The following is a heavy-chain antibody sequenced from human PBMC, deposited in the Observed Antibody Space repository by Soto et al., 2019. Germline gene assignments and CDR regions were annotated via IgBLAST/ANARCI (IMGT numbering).Heavy chain of an antibody. V-gene: IGHV3-23*01. CDR2: ISGSGGST. CDR3: AKVGSGWSNIDY. CDR1: GFTFSSYA. J-gene: IGHJ4*02. Sequence: GGSPRLSCAASGFTFSSYAMSWVRQAPGKGLEWVSAISGSGGSTYYADSVKGRFTISRDNSKNTLYLQMNSLRAEDTAVYYCAKVGSGWSNIDYWGQGTLVTVSS. D-gene: IGHD6-19*01.